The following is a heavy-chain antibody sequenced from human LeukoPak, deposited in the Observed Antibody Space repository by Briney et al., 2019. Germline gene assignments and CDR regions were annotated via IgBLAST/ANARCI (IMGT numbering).Heavy chain of an antibody. V-gene: IGHV4-30-2*01. CDR3: ARDRGRSVEMATIDDAEYFQH. D-gene: IGHD5-24*01. J-gene: IGHJ1*01. Sequence: SETLSLTCTVSGGSISSGGYYWSWIRQPPGKGLEWIGYIYHSGSTYYNPSLKSRVTISVDRSKNQFSLKLSSVTAADTAVYYCARDRGRSVEMATIDDAEYFQHWGQDTLVTVSS. CDR2: IYHSGST. CDR1: GGSISSGGYY.